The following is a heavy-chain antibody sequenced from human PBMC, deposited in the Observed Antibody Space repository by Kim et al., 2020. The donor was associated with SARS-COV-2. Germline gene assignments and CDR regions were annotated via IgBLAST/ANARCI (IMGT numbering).Heavy chain of an antibody. CDR1: GYTFTNYG. CDR3: ARDLRGWPYYFDY. D-gene: IGHD6-19*01. Sequence: ASVKVSCKASGYTFTNYGISWVRPAPGQGLEWMGWISTYNGKTNYAQKFRGGLTLTTDTSTTTAYMELGSLRFDDTAVYYCARDLRGWPYYFDYWGQGTLVTVSS. CDR2: ISTYNGKT. V-gene: IGHV1-18*01. J-gene: IGHJ4*02.